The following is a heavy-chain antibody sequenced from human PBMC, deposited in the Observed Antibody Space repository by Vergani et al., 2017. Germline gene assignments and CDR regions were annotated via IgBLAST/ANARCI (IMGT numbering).Heavy chain of an antibody. CDR3: SRGRGYSFGYSDY. J-gene: IGHJ4*02. CDR2: ISSSGSTI. V-gene: IGHV3-11*01. D-gene: IGHD5-18*01. CDR1: GFTFSDYY. Sequence: QVQLVESGGGLVKPGGSLRLSCAASGFTFSDYYMSWIRQAPGKGLEWVSYISSSGSTIYYADSVKGRFTISRDDSKRLAYLQLSGLKTEDTAVYFCSRGRGYSFGYSDYWGQGTLVTVSS.